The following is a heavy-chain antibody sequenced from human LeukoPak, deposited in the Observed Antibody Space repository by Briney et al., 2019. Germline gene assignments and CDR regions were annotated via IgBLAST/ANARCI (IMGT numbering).Heavy chain of an antibody. CDR2: ISGSGGST. Sequence: PGGTLRLSCAASGFTLSSYAMSWVRQAPGRGGGWVSGISGSGGSTYYADSVKGRFTISRDNSKNTLSLQMNSLRAEDTAVYYCSRGRTAAAGDYWGQGTLVTVSS. CDR3: SRGRTAAAGDY. J-gene: IGHJ4*02. V-gene: IGHV3-23*01. CDR1: GFTLSSYA. D-gene: IGHD6-13*01.